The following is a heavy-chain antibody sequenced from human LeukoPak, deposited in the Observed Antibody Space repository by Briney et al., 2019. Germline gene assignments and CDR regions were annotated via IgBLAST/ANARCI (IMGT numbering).Heavy chain of an antibody. Sequence: GESLKISCKGSGYSFTSYWIGWVRQMPGKGLEWMGIIYPGDSDTRYSPSFQGQVTISADKSISTAYLQWSSLKASDTAMYYCARRERLNYYDSSGSNFDYWGQGTLVTVSS. CDR1: GYSFTSYW. CDR2: IYPGDSDT. V-gene: IGHV5-51*01. D-gene: IGHD3-22*01. J-gene: IGHJ4*02. CDR3: ARRERLNYYDSSGSNFDY.